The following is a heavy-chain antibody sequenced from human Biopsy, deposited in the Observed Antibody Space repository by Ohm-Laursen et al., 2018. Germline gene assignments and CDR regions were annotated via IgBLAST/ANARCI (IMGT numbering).Heavy chain of an antibody. CDR1: GGSISSDY. J-gene: IGHJ6*02. CDR3: ARATNSTGWPYYYLYGMDV. D-gene: IGHD2/OR15-2a*01. V-gene: IGHV4-59*01. Sequence: TLSLTCTVSGGSISSDYWSWIRQTPGQGLEWIGYIYYSGSTNYNPSLKSRVTISVDTSKNQFSLRLNSVTAADTAVYYCARATNSTGWPYYYLYGMDVWGQGTTVTVSS. CDR2: IYYSGST.